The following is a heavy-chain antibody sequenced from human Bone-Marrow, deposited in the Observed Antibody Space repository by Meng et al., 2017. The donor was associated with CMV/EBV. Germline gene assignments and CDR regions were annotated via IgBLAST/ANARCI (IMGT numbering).Heavy chain of an antibody. V-gene: IGHV3-7*01. Sequence: GGSLRLSCAASGSTFSSYWMSWVRQAPGKGLEWVANIKQDGSEKYYVDSVKGRFTISRDNAKNSLYLQMNSLRAEDTAVYYCARKMTTILVFDYWGQGILVTVSS. CDR3: ARKMTTILVFDY. J-gene: IGHJ4*02. CDR1: GSTFSSYW. CDR2: IKQDGSEK. D-gene: IGHD5-24*01.